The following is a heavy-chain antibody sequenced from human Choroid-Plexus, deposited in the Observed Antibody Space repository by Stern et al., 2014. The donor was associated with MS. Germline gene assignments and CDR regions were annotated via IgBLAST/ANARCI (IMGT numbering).Heavy chain of an antibody. Sequence: VQLVESGGGVVQPGRPLRLSCVASGFTFGSCAMHWVRPAPGKGLECAAGVSYDGSNKYYADSVKGRFTISRDNSQNTLYMQMSSLRPEDTAVYYCAKDRQYLTYFFDHWGQGSLVTVSS. CDR2: VSYDGSNK. CDR3: AKDRQYLTYFFDH. CDR1: GFTFGSCA. V-gene: IGHV3-30*18. J-gene: IGHJ5*02. D-gene: IGHD2/OR15-2a*01.